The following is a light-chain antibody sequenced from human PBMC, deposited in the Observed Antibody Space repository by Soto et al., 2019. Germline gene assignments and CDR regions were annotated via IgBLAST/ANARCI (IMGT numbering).Light chain of an antibody. Sequence: IVLTQSPGTLSLSPGARATLSCRANQSVSSAYLAWYQQKPGQAPRLLISGASIRATGIPERFSGSGSGTDFTLTISRLEPEDSAVYYCQQYGISPPFTFGQGTKLEIK. CDR1: QSVSSAY. CDR3: QQYGISPPFT. V-gene: IGKV3-20*01. CDR2: GAS. J-gene: IGKJ2*01.